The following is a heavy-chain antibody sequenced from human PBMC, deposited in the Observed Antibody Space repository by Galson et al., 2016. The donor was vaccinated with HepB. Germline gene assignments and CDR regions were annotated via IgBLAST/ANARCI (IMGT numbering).Heavy chain of an antibody. Sequence: SLRLSCAASAFTFSTYGMHWVRQAPGKGLEWVAVISYDGSKKYYADSVKGRFTISRDNSKNTLYLQMNSLRTEDTALYYCAKDPYYYGSGSYYFDYWGQGTLVTVSS. CDR3: AKDPYYYGSGSYYFDY. V-gene: IGHV3-30*18. J-gene: IGHJ4*02. CDR2: ISYDGSKK. CDR1: AFTFSTYG. D-gene: IGHD3-10*01.